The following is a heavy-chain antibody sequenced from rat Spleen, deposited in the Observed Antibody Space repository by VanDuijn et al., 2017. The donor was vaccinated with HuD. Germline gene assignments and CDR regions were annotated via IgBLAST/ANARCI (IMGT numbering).Heavy chain of an antibody. D-gene: IGHD1-10*01. J-gene: IGHJ2*01. Sequence: EVPLQESGPGLVKPSQSLSLTCSVTGYSITSNYWGWIRKFPGNKMEWIGHISYSGSTSYNPSLKSRISITRDTSKNQFFLQLNSVTTEDTATYYCTRDRIYNNYGGYFDYWGQGVMVTVSS. CDR3: TRDRIYNNYGGYFDY. V-gene: IGHV3-1*01. CDR1: GYSITSNY. CDR2: ISYSGST.